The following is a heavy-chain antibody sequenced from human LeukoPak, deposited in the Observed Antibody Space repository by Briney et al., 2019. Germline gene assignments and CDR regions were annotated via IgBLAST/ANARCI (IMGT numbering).Heavy chain of an antibody. V-gene: IGHV4-31*03. J-gene: IGHJ4*02. CDR2: IYYSGST. CDR3: ARGEDSGYKPDFDY. D-gene: IGHD5-12*01. Sequence: SETLSLTCTVSGGSISSGGYYWSWIRQHPGKGLEWIGYIYYSGSTYYNPSLKSRVTISVDTSKNQFSLKLSSVTAAATDVYYCARGEDSGYKPDFDYWGQGTLVTVSS. CDR1: GGSISSGGYY.